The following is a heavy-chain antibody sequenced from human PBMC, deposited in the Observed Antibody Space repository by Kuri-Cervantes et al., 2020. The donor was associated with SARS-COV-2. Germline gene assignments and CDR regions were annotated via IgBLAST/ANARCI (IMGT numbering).Heavy chain of an antibody. D-gene: IGHD5-18*01. J-gene: IGHJ4*02. CDR1: GGSISSGDYY. CDR3: ARDGGLHEGYSYGYIDY. V-gene: IGHV4-30-4*08. Sequence: SETLSLTCTVSGGSISSGDYYWSWIRQPPGKGLEWIGYIYYSGSTYYNPSLKSRVTISVDTSKNQFSLKLSSVTAADTAVYYRARDGGLHEGYSYGYIDYWGQGTLVTVSS. CDR2: IYYSGST.